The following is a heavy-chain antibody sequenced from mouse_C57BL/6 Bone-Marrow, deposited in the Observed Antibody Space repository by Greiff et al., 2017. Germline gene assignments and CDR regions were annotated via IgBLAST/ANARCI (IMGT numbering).Heavy chain of an antibody. Sequence: VQLQQSGAELAKPGASVKLSCKASGYTFTSYWMHWVKQRPGQGLEWIGYINPSSGYTKYNQKFKDKATLTAEKSSSTAYMQLSSLTYEDSAVYYCARLGPYYYAMDYWGQGTSVTVSS. CDR2: INPSSGYT. J-gene: IGHJ4*01. CDR3: ARLGPYYYAMDY. D-gene: IGHD4-1*01. V-gene: IGHV1-7*01. CDR1: GYTFTSYW.